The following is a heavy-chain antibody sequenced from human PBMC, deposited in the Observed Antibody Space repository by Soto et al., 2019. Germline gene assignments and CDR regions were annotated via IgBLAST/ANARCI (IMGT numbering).Heavy chain of an antibody. CDR2: VRVSGGIT. CDR3: AKVTGGAGSDF. CDR1: GFIFSTYV. J-gene: IGHJ4*02. V-gene: IGHV3-23*01. D-gene: IGHD3-10*01. Sequence: EVQLLESGGGLVQPGGSLRLSCAASGFIFSTYVMTWVRQAPGKGRGWVSRVRVSGGITYYAASVKGGLTISRDNSKNMLYLQMNSLRAEDTAVYYCAKVTGGAGSDFWGQGTLVTVSS.